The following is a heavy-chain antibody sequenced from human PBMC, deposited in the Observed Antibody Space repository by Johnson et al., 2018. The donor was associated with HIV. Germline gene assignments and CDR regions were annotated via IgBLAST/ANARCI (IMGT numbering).Heavy chain of an antibody. CDR1: GFTVSNNY. D-gene: IGHD1-26*01. Sequence: MQLVESGGGLVQPGGSLRLSCEASGFTVSNNYMSWVRQAPGKWLEWVSVIYSGGSTYYADSVKGRFTISRDNSKNTLYLQMNSLRAEDTAVYYCASNGGSIVGATLHAFDIWGQGTMVTVSS. V-gene: IGHV3-66*01. CDR2: IYSGGST. CDR3: ASNGGSIVGATLHAFDI. J-gene: IGHJ3*02.